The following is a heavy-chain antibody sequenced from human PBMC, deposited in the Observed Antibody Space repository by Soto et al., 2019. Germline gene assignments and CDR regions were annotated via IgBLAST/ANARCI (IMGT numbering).Heavy chain of an antibody. J-gene: IGHJ6*02. CDR1: GYTFTSYG. Sequence: GASVKVSCKASGYTFTSYGISWVRQDPGQGLEWMGWISAYNGNTNYAQKLQGRVTMTTDTSTSTAYMELRSLRSDDTAVYYCTTNTGYSSSWYDAEIYYYYYGMDVWGQGTTVTVSS. D-gene: IGHD6-13*01. CDR3: TTNTGYSSSWYDAEIYYYYYGMDV. V-gene: IGHV1-18*01. CDR2: ISAYNGNT.